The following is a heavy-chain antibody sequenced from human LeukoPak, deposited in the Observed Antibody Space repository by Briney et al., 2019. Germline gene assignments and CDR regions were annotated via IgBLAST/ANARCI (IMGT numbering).Heavy chain of an antibody. D-gene: IGHD2-15*01. CDR1: GGTFSSYA. CDR3: ATGGNSFDY. J-gene: IGHJ4*02. CDR2: IIPIFGTA. Sequence: GASVKVSCKASGGTFSSYAISWVRQAPGQGLEWMGGIIPIFGTANYAQKFQGRVTMTEDTSTDTAYMELSSLRSEDTAVYYCATGGNSFDYWGQGTLVTVSS. V-gene: IGHV1-69*06.